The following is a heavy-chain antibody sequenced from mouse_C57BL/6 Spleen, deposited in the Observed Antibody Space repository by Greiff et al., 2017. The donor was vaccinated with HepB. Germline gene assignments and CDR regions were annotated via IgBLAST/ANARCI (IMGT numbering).Heavy chain of an antibody. CDR3: ARLRQGVMDY. CDR2: INPGSGGT. CDR1: GYAFTNYL. J-gene: IGHJ4*01. V-gene: IGHV1-54*01. Sequence: VQLQESGAELVRPGTSVKVSCKASGYAFTNYLIEWVKQRPGQGLEWIGVINPGSGGTNYNEKFKGKATLTADKSSSTAYMQLSSLTSEDSAVYFCARLRQGVMDYWGQGTSVTVSS. D-gene: IGHD2-12*01.